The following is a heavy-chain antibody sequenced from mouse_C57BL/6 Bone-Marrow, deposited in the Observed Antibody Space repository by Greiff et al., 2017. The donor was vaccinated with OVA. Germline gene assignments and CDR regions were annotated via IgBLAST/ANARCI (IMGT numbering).Heavy chain of an antibody. CDR3: TTWGCYGEGY. D-gene: IGHD1-1*01. CDR2: IDPENGYT. J-gene: IGHJ2*01. V-gene: IGHV14-4*01. Sequence: VQLQQSGAELVRPGASVKLSCTASGFNFKDDYMHWVKQRPEQGLEWIGWIDPENGYTDYASKFQGKATISADTSSNTAYLQLSSLTSEDTAVYYCTTWGCYGEGYWGRGNALTVTA. CDR1: GFNFKDDY.